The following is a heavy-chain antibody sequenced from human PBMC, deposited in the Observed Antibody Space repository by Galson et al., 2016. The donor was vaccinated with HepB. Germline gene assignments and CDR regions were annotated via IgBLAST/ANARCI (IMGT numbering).Heavy chain of an antibody. D-gene: IGHD3-9*01. CDR2: IKRDGSET. CDR3: SRDSSPNILTTYYDAFDI. Sequence: SLRLSCAASGFTCFDYWMTWVRQAPGKGLEWVANIKRDGSETYYVDSVKGRFTTSRNNAKNSLYLQMKSLRAEDTSVYFCSRDSSPNILTTYYDAFDIWGHGTRVTVSS. CDR1: GFTCFDYW. J-gene: IGHJ3*02. V-gene: IGHV3-7*01.